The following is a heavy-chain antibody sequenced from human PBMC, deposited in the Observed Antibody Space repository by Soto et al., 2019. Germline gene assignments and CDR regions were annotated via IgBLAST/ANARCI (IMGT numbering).Heavy chain of an antibody. V-gene: IGHV3-30-3*01. CDR2: ISYDGSNK. CDR1: GFTFSSYA. J-gene: IGHJ5*02. Sequence: GGALRHSCAASGFTFSSYAMDWVRQDPGKGLEWVAVISYDGSNKYYADSVKGRFTISRDNSKNTLYLQMNSLRAEDTAVYYCARDRITIFGVVTTNWFDPWGQGTLVTVSS. D-gene: IGHD3-3*01. CDR3: ARDRITIFGVVTTNWFDP.